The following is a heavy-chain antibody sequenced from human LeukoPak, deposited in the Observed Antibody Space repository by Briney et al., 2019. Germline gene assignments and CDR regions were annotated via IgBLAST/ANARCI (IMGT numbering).Heavy chain of an antibody. CDR2: ISSSSTFI. D-gene: IGHD3-10*01. V-gene: IGHV3-21*04. CDR1: GFTFSIYS. Sequence: GGSLRLSCAASGFTFSIYSLSWVHQAPGKGLEWVSSISSSSTFISYGDSVKGRFTISRDNANNSLFLQMDSLRAEDTAVYYCARDYNCWGQGTLVTVSS. J-gene: IGHJ4*02. CDR3: ARDYNC.